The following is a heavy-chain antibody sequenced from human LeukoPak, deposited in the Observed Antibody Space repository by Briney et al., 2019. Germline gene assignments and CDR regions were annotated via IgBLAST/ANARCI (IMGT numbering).Heavy chain of an antibody. CDR1: GFTFDDYA. V-gene: IGHV3-9*01. D-gene: IGHD3-22*01. CDR2: ISWNSGSI. J-gene: IGHJ5*02. CDR3: AKGIDYDSSGYYGGFDP. Sequence: SLRLSCAASGFTFDDYAMHWVRQAPGKGLEWVSGISWNSGSIGYADSVKGRFTISRDNAKNSLYLQMNSLGAEDTALYYCAKGIDYDSSGYYGGFDPWGQGTLVTVSS.